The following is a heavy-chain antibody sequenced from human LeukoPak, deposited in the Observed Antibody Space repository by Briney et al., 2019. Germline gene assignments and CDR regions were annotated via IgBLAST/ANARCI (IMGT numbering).Heavy chain of an antibody. CDR3: ARVPGSREWLPHINWFDP. J-gene: IGHJ5*02. Sequence: SGGSLRLSCAASGFTFSSYSMNWVRQAPGKGLEWVSSISSSSSYIYYADSVKGRFTISRDNAKNSLYLQMNSLRAEDTAVYYCARVPGSREWLPHINWFDPWGQGTLVTVSS. D-gene: IGHD6-19*01. CDR1: GFTFSSYS. CDR2: ISSSSSYI. V-gene: IGHV3-21*01.